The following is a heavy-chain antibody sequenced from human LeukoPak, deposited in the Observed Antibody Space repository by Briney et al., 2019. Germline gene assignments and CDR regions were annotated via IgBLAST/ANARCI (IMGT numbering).Heavy chain of an antibody. CDR2: IHEGGGYI. D-gene: IGHD6-6*01. CDR1: GFTFSSFA. V-gene: IGHV3-21*01. J-gene: IGHJ3*02. CDR3: ASSSDAFDI. Sequence: PGGSLRLSCAASGFTFSSFAMSWVRQAPGKGLEWVSSIHEGGGYIYYADSVKGRFTISRDNAEKSLYLQMDSLRAEDTAVYYCASSSDAFDIWGQGTMVTVS.